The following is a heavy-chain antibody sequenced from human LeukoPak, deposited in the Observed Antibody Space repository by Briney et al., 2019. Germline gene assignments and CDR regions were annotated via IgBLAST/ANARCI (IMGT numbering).Heavy chain of an antibody. CDR2: IYYSGSV. CDR1: GGSFSGYY. V-gene: IGHV4-59*01. CDR3: ARDRDFWSGSYYYGMDV. J-gene: IGHJ6*02. D-gene: IGHD3-3*01. Sequence: PSETLSLTCAVYGGSFSGYYWSWIRQPPGKGLEWIGYIYYSGSVNYNPSLKSRVTISVDTSKNQFSLKLSSVTAADTAVYYCARDRDFWSGSYYYGMDVWGQGTTVTVSS.